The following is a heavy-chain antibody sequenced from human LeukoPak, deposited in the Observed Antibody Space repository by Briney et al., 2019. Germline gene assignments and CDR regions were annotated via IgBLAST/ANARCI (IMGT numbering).Heavy chain of an antibody. D-gene: IGHD1-14*01. CDR2: IRPEGDPT. V-gene: IGHV3-23*01. Sequence: PGRSLRLSCRASGLTFTTYSMNWLRQAPGKGQEWVSVIRPEGDPTHYADSVQGRFTISRDNSKNTLYLEMNSLSPDDTAVYYCARGVEPLAANTLAYWGQGTLVTVSS. CDR1: GLTFTTYS. CDR3: ARGVEPLAANTLAY. J-gene: IGHJ4*02.